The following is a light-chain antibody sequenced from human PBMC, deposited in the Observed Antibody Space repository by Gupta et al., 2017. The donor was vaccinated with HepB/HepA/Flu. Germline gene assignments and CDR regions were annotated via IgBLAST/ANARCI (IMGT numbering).Light chain of an antibody. CDR1: QSVSTY. CDR2: DAS. J-gene: IGKJ4*01. V-gene: IGKV3-11*01. CDR3: HHRINWPLT. Sequence: EIVLTQSPATLSLSPGERATLSCRASQSVSTYLAWYQQKPGQAPRLLIYDASKRATGIPARFSGSGSGTDFTLTVSSLEPEDFAIYYRHHRINWPLTFGGGVRVGIK.